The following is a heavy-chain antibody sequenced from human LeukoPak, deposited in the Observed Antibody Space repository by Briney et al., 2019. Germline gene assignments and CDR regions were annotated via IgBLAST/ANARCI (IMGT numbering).Heavy chain of an antibody. J-gene: IGHJ6*03. V-gene: IGHV3-7*01. CDR2: IKQDGSEK. CDR1: GFTFSSYW. Sequence: GGSLRLSCAASGFTFSSYWMSWVRQAPGKGLEWVANIKQDGSEKYYVDSVKGRFTISRDNAKNSLYLQMNSLRAEDTAVYYCARSNVLRYFGWLSGSYYYYYYMDVRGKGTTVTVSS. D-gene: IGHD3-9*01. CDR3: ARSNVLRYFGWLSGSYYYYYYMDV.